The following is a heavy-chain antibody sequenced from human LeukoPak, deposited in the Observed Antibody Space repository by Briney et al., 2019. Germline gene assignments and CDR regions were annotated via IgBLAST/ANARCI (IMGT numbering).Heavy chain of an antibody. CDR2: ISSSSTYI. CDR3: ARIVDTSMVIHYYYMDV. J-gene: IGHJ6*03. Sequence: GGSLRLSCAASGFTFSSYAMSWVRQAPGKGLEWVSSISSSSTYIYYVDSVKGRFTISRDNAKNSLYLQMNSLRAEDTAVYYCARIVDTSMVIHYYYMDVWGKGTTVTVSS. D-gene: IGHD5-18*01. V-gene: IGHV3-21*01. CDR1: GFTFSSYA.